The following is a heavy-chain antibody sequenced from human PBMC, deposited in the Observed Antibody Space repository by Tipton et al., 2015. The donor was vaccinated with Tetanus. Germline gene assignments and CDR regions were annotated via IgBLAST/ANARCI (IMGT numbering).Heavy chain of an antibody. CDR1: GFTFSDYW. CDR3: ARGLRRLLCTSASCHPNWCDP. Sequence: GSLRLSCAASGFTFSDYWMTWVRQAPGKGLEWVANIKQDGSETSYVDSVKGRFTVSRDNAKNSLSLQMNSLRAEDTAVYYCARGLRRLLCTSASCHPNWCDPWGQGTLVTVSS. CDR2: IKQDGSET. D-gene: IGHD2-2*01. J-gene: IGHJ5*02. V-gene: IGHV3-7*01.